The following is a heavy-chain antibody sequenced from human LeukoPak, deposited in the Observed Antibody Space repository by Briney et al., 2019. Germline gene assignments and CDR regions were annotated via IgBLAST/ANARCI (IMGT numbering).Heavy chain of an antibody. J-gene: IGHJ5*02. V-gene: IGHV3-72*01. CDR3: ARGFCSGGTCYSGDQ. Sequence: GSLRLSCVASGFTFSDQYMDWVRQAPGKGLEWVGRARDRANSYTTEYAASVKGRFTVSRDDSKNSLYQQMNSLETEDSALYYCARGFCSGGTCYSGDQWGQGILVTVSS. D-gene: IGHD2-15*01. CDR1: GFTFSDQY. CDR2: ARDRANSYTT.